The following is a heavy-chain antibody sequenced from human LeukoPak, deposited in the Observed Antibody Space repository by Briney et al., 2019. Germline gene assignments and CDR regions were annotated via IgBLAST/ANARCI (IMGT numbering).Heavy chain of an antibody. D-gene: IGHD3-10*01. CDR2: ISSGSTYI. J-gene: IGHJ5*02. CDR3: ARLYYYGSGSYRVNWFDP. V-gene: IGHV3-21*01. Sequence: PGGSLRLSCAASGFSFSTYYVNWVRQAPGKGLEWVACISSGSTYIFHADSVRGRFAVSRDNAKNSLYLQMNSLRADDTAVYYCARLYYYGSGSYRVNWFDPWGQGTLVTVSS. CDR1: GFSFSTYY.